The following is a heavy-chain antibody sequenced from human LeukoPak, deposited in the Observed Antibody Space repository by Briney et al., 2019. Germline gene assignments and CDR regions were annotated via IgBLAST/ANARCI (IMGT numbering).Heavy chain of an antibody. CDR2: ISSSSSYI. CDR1: GFTFSSYG. J-gene: IGHJ4*02. Sequence: PGGSLRLSCAASGFTFSSYGMHWVRQAPGKGLEWVSSISSSSSYIYYADSVKGRFTISRDNAKNSLYLQMNSLRAEDTAVYYCARDGPTAYFDYWGQGTLVTVSS. V-gene: IGHV3-21*01. CDR3: ARDGPTAYFDY. D-gene: IGHD5-18*01.